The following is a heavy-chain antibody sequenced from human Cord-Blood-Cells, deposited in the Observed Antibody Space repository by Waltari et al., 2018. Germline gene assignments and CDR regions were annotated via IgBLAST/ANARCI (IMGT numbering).Heavy chain of an antibody. J-gene: IGHJ6*02. CDR2: FDPEDGET. V-gene: IGHV1-24*01. Sequence: QVQLVQSGAEVKKPGASVKVSCKVSGYTLTELSMHWVRQAPGKGLEWMGGFDPEDGETIYAQKFQGRVTMTEDTSTDTAYMELSSLRSEDTAVYYCATLYYYDSSGYYYYYGMDVWGQGTTVTVSS. CDR3: ATLYYYDSSGYYYYYGMDV. D-gene: IGHD3-22*01. CDR1: GYTLTELS.